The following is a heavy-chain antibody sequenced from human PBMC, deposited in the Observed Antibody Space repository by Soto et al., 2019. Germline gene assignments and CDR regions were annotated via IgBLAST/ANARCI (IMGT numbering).Heavy chain of an antibody. CDR2: IYTSGST. V-gene: IGHV4-4*07. Sequence: PSETLSLTCPACASSNGRYYRIWVRQSAVKGQAWIGGIYTSGSTNYSPSLESRVTMSVDTSKNLFSLKLRSVTAADTAVYYWARDGSNWNQPRRYNDYYSGMDGSGQGPTVTVST. J-gene: IGHJ6*01. CDR3: ARDGSNWNQPRRYNDYYSGMDG. CDR1: ASSNGRYY. D-gene: IGHD1-20*01.